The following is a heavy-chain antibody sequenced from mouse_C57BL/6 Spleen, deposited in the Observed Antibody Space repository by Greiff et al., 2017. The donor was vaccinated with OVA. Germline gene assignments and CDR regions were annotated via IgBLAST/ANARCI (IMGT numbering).Heavy chain of an antibody. Sequence: VHVKQSGPELVKPGASVKISCKASGYSFTGYYMNWVKQSPEKSLEWIGEINPSTGGTTYNQKFKAKATLTVDKSSSTAYMQLKSLTSEDSAVYYCAGSSSAWFAYWGQGTLVTVSA. D-gene: IGHD1-1*01. CDR2: INPSTGGT. CDR3: AGSSSAWFAY. V-gene: IGHV1-42*01. J-gene: IGHJ3*01. CDR1: GYSFTGYY.